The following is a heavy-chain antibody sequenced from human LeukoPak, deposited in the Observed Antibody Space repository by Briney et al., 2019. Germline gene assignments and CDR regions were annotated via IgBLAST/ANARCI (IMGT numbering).Heavy chain of an antibody. CDR1: GFTSSSYW. D-gene: IGHD3-22*01. CDR2: IKQDGSEK. J-gene: IGHJ4*02. Sequence: GGSLRLSCAASGFTSSSYWMSWVRQAPGKGLEWVANIKQDGSEKYYVDSVKGRFTISRDNAKNSLYLQMNSLRAEDTAVYYCARALYYYRYFDYWGQGTLVTVSS. CDR3: ARALYYYRYFDY. V-gene: IGHV3-7*01.